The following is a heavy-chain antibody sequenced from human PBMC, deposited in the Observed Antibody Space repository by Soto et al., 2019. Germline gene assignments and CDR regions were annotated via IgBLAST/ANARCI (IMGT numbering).Heavy chain of an antibody. CDR1: GFTFSSHA. CDR3: AKDKMEQWLVGGYSDY. Sequence: VQLLESGGGLVQPGGSLRLSCAASGFTFSSHAMSWVRQAPGKGLEWVSSTIDSGGRSYHADSVRGRFTISRDNSKNTLYLQMNSLRADDTAIYYCAKDKMEQWLVGGYSDYWGQGALVTVSS. J-gene: IGHJ4*02. CDR2: TIDSGGRS. V-gene: IGHV3-23*01. D-gene: IGHD6-19*01.